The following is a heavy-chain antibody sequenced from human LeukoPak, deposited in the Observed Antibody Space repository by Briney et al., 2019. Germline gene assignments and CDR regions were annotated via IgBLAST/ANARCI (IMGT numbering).Heavy chain of an antibody. Sequence: SETLSLTCTVSGGSISSYYWSWIRQPPGKGLEWIGYIYYSGSTNYNPSLKSRVTISVDTSKNQFSLKLSSVTAADTAVYYCAKNGYSSSWYYFDYWGQGTLVTVSS. CDR3: AKNGYSSSWYYFDY. D-gene: IGHD6-13*01. J-gene: IGHJ4*02. V-gene: IGHV4-59*08. CDR1: GGSISSYY. CDR2: IYYSGST.